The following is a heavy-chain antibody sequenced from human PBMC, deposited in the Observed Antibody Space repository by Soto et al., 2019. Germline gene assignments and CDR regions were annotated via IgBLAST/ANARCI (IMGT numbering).Heavy chain of an antibody. CDR3: ARQIVVVVAARFDF. Sequence: SETLSLTCAVYGGSFSGYYWSWIRQPPGKGLEWIGSIYYSGSSYYNPSLKSRVTMSVDTAKNQFSLKLRSLTAADTAVYYCARQIVVVVAARFDFWGQGALVTVSS. CDR2: IYYSGSS. J-gene: IGHJ4*02. D-gene: IGHD2-15*01. CDR1: GGSFSGYY. V-gene: IGHV4-39*01.